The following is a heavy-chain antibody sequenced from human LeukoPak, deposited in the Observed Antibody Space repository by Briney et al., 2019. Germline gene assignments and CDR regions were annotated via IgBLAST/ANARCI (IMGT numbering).Heavy chain of an antibody. CDR2: ISYDGSNK. V-gene: IGHV3-30*18. J-gene: IGHJ4*02. CDR1: GFTFSSYG. Sequence: SGGSLRLSCAASGFTFSSYGMHWVRQAPGKGLEWVAVISYDGSNKYYADSVKGRFTISRDNSKNTLYLQMNSLRAEDTAVYYCAKGDTIFGVVIKFDYWGQGTLVTVSS. D-gene: IGHD3-3*01. CDR3: AKGDTIFGVVIKFDY.